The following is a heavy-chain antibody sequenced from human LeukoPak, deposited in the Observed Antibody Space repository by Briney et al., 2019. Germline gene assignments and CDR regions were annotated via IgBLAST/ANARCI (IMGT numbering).Heavy chain of an antibody. CDR1: GFTFSSYG. V-gene: IGHV3-30*18. Sequence: GGSLRLSCVASGFTFSSYGMHWVRQAPGKGLEWVAVISYDGSNKYYADSVKGRFTISRDNSKNTLYLQMNSLRAEDTAVYYCAKGAFDIWGQGTMVTVSS. CDR3: AKGAFDI. CDR2: ISYDGSNK. J-gene: IGHJ3*02.